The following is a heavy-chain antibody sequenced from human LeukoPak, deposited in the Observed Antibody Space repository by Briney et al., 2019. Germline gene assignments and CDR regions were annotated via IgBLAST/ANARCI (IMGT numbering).Heavy chain of an antibody. CDR2: ISASGSKT. D-gene: IGHD6-19*01. V-gene: IGHV3-23*01. J-gene: IGHJ4*02. CDR1: GFTFSSYA. CDR3: ERLVWLDRNFDY. Sequence: GGSLRLSCTASGFTFSSYAMSWVRQVPGKGLEWVSGISASGSKTYHVDSVKGRFTIPRDKAKNTLYLQMNILRAKDTAVYYCERLVWLDRNFDYWGQGNLLTVSS.